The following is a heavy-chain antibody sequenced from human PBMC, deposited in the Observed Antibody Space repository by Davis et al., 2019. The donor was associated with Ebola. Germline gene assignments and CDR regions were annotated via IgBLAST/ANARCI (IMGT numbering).Heavy chain of an antibody. J-gene: IGHJ4*02. Sequence: ASVKVSCKASGYTFNSYFIHWVRQAPGQGLEWMGIINPSGGSTTYAQKFQGRVTMTRDTSTRTVYMELTSLRSEDTAVYYCARGRGHYESSGGDYWGQGTLVTVSS. CDR3: ARGRGHYESSGGDY. CDR1: GYTFNSYF. V-gene: IGHV1-46*02. CDR2: INPSGGST. D-gene: IGHD3-22*01.